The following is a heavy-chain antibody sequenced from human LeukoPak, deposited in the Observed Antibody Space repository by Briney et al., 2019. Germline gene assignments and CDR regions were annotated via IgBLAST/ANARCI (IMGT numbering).Heavy chain of an antibody. CDR2: ISGSGGST. D-gene: IGHD1-26*01. Sequence: PGGSLRLSCAASGFTFSSYAMSWVRQAPGKGLEWVSAISGSGGSTYYADSVKGRFTISGDNSKNTLYLQMNSLRAEDTAVYYCANSPAKTKYSGSYYFDYWGQGTLVTVSS. CDR1: GFTFSSYA. V-gene: IGHV3-23*01. J-gene: IGHJ4*02. CDR3: ANSPAKTKYSGSYYFDY.